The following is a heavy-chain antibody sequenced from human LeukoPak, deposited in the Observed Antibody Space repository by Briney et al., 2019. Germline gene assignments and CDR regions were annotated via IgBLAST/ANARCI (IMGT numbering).Heavy chain of an antibody. CDR1: GFTFSNCA. J-gene: IGHJ3*01. V-gene: IGHV3-66*01. Sequence: GGSLRLSCAASGFTFSNCAMSWVRQAPGKGLEWVSVIYRGGSTYYADSVKGRFSISGDNSKNTLYLQMNSLRAEDTAVYYCATLAVAGAENAFDFWGQGTMVTVSS. CDR2: IYRGGST. CDR3: ATLAVAGAENAFDF. D-gene: IGHD6-19*01.